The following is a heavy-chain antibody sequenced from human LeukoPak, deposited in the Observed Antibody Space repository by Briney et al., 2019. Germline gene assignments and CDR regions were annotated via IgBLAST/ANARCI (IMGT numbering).Heavy chain of an antibody. CDR1: GFTFSSYG. Sequence: GGSLRLSCAASGFTFSSYGMSWVRQAPGKGLEWVSAISGSGGSTYYADSVKGRFTISRDNSKNTLYLQMNSLRAEDTAVYYCARDRLEVRAFDIWGQGTMVTVSS. CDR2: ISGSGGST. V-gene: IGHV3-23*01. CDR3: ARDRLEVRAFDI. D-gene: IGHD2-2*01. J-gene: IGHJ3*02.